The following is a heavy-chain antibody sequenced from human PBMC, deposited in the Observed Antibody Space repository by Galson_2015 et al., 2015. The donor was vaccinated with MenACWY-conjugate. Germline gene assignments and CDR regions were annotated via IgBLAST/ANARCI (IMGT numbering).Heavy chain of an antibody. D-gene: IGHD6-13*01. V-gene: IGHV1-2*04. CDR3: ARAGDSSSWPEIDY. CDR1: GYTFTGYY. CDR2: INPNSGGT. J-gene: IGHJ4*02. Sequence: SVKVSCKASGYTFTGYYMHWVRQAPGQGLEWMGWINPNSGGTNYAQKFQGWVTMTRDTSISTAYMELSRLRSDDTAVYYCARAGDSSSWPEIDYWGQGTLVPVSS.